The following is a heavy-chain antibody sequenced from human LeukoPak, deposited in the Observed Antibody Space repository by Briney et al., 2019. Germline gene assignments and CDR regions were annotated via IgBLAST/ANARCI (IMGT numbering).Heavy chain of an antibody. CDR2: ISGDGDNI. V-gene: IGHV3-43*02. CDR1: GFNFDDYA. Sequence: GGSLRPSCAASGFNFDDYAMHWVRQAPGKGLEWVSLISGDGDNIYYADSVKGRFTISRDNSENSLYLQMNSLGTENTAIYYCAKDYDRTGHYFDYWGQGTLVTVSS. D-gene: IGHD3-22*01. CDR3: AKDYDRTGHYFDY. J-gene: IGHJ4*02.